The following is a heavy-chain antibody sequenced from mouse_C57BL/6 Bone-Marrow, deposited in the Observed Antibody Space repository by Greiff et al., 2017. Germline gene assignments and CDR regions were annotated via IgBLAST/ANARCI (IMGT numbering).Heavy chain of an antibody. V-gene: IGHV1-55*01. CDR3: ARSWYYFDN. CDR1: GYTFTSYW. CDR2: IYPGSGST. Sequence: QVQLKQSGAELVKPGASVKMSCKASGYTFTSYWITWVKQRPGQGLEWIGDIYPGSGSTNYNEKFKSKATLTVDTSSSTAYMQLSCLTSEDSAVFYSARSWYYFDNRGQGTTLTVSS. J-gene: IGHJ2*01.